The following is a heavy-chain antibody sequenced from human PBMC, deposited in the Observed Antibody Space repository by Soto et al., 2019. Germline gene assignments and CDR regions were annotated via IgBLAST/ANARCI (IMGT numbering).Heavy chain of an antibody. Sequence: PSETLSLTCTVSGGSISSYYWSWIRQPPGKGLEWIGYIYYSGSTNYNPSLKSRVTISVDTSKNQFSLKLSSVTAADTAVYYCARVRVPIVGATAPYYYYGMDVWGQGTTVTVSS. CDR1: GGSISSYY. J-gene: IGHJ6*02. CDR2: IYYSGST. D-gene: IGHD1-26*01. CDR3: ARVRVPIVGATAPYYYYGMDV. V-gene: IGHV4-59*01.